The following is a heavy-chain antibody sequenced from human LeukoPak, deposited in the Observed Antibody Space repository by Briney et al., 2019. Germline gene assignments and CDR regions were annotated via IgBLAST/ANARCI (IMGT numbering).Heavy chain of an antibody. CDR2: ITSGSSYI. D-gene: IGHD1-26*01. V-gene: IGHV3-21*01. CDR3: ARDPYSGTYGNTYYYYMDV. CDR1: GFTFSSYN. Sequence: GGSLRLSCAASGFTFSSYNMNWVRQAPGQGLEWVSSITSGSSYIYYADSVKGRFTISRDNAKSSLYLQMNSLRAEDTAVYYCARDPYSGTYGNTYYYYMDVWGKGTTVTISS. J-gene: IGHJ6*03.